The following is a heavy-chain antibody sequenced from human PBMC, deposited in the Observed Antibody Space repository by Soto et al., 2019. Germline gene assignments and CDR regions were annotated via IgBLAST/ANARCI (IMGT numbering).Heavy chain of an antibody. V-gene: IGHV1-69*11. CDR1: GGTFRNSA. CDR3: ARAYSSSWYYFDY. CDR2: IIPILGTA. D-gene: IGHD6-13*01. J-gene: IGHJ4*02. Sequence: QVQLVQSGAEVKRPGSSVKVSCRTSGGTFRNSAINWVRQTPGQGLEWMGGIIPILGTADYAQRFQGRVAITADESTSTAYMALSSLRSEDTAVYYCARAYSSSWYYFDYWGQGTLVTVSS.